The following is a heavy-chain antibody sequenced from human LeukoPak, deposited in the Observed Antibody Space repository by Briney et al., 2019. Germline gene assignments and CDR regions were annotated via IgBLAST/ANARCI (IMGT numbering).Heavy chain of an antibody. CDR1: GYSFINYG. V-gene: IGHV1-18*01. CDR3: ARVWFISGSYNVDY. CDR2: ISIYSGNT. J-gene: IGHJ4*02. Sequence: ASVKVSCKASGYSFINYGISWVRRAPGQGHEWMGWISIYSGNTSYAQKFQGRVTMTTDTSMRTAYMELGSLRSDDTAVYYCARVWFISGSYNVDYWGQGTLVSVPS. D-gene: IGHD1-26*01.